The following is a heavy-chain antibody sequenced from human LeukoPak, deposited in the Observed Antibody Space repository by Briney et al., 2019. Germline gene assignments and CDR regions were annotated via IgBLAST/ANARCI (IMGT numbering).Heavy chain of an antibody. CDR3: AKGRGGSGWYAEY. CDR2: INWDGAST. D-gene: IGHD6-19*01. CDR1: GFTFDDSV. V-gene: IGHV3-43D*03. J-gene: IGHJ4*02. Sequence: GGSLRLSCAASGFTFDDSVMHWVRQVPGKALEWVSLINWDGASTYYADSVKGRFTISRDNSKDSLYLQMNSLRPEDTAWYYCAKGRGGSGWYAEYWGQGTLVTVSS.